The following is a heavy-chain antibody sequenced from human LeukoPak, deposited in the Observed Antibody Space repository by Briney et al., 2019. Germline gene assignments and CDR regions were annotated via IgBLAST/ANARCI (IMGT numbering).Heavy chain of an antibody. CDR1: GASISSYY. J-gene: IGHJ1*01. CDR2: LSNSGST. V-gene: IGHV4-59*12. D-gene: IGHD6-13*01. Sequence: SETLSLTCTVSGASISSYYWSWIRQPPGKGLEWIGHLSNSGSTNYNPSLKSRVTISVDTSKSQFSLKLNSVTAADTAVYYCARATETFSWFLQHWGQGTLVTVSS. CDR3: ARATETFSWFLQH.